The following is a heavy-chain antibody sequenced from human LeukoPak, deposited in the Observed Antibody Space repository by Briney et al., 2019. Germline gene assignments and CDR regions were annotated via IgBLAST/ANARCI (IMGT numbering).Heavy chain of an antibody. J-gene: IGHJ3*02. CDR1: GFTFSSYA. V-gene: IGHV3-23*01. Sequence: GGSLRLSCSASGFTFSSYAMSWVRQAPGKGLEWVSAISGSGGSTYYADSVKGRFTISRDNSKNTLYLQMNSLRAEDTAVYYCAKQEGSGWYFDAFDIWGQGTMVTVSS. CDR3: AKQEGSGWYFDAFDI. D-gene: IGHD6-19*01. CDR2: ISGSGGST.